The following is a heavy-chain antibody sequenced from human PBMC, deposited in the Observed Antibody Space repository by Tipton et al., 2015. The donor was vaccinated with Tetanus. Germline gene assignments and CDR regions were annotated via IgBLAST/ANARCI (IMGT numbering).Heavy chain of an antibody. Sequence: QVQLVQSGPEVKKPGASVNVSCKASGYTFTSYFMQWVRQAPGQGLEWMGIINPSGGRTNYVQKFQGRLTMTRDKSTSTVYMELSSLRSEDTAVYYCASWSQVESFDIWGQGTMVTVSS. D-gene: IGHD3-3*01. CDR3: ASWSQVESFDI. CDR2: INPSGGRT. CDR1: GYTFTSYF. V-gene: IGHV1-46*01. J-gene: IGHJ3*02.